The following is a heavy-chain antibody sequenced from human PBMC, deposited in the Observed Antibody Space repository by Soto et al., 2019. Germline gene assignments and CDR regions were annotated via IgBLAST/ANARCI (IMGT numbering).Heavy chain of an antibody. D-gene: IGHD2-15*01. Sequence: ASVKVSCKASGYTFTSYGISWVRQAPGQGLEWMGWISAYNGNTNYAQKLQGRVTMTTDTSTSTAYMELSSLRSDDTAVYYCAREGTPVYCRGSSCLHRALDIRGQGTMGTV. CDR3: AREGTPVYCRGSSCLHRALDI. CDR1: GYTFTSYG. V-gene: IGHV1-18*01. J-gene: IGHJ3*02. CDR2: ISAYNGNT.